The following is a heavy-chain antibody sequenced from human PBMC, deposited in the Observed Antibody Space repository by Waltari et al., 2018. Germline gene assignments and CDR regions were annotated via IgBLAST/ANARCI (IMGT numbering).Heavy chain of an antibody. Sequence: QVQRVQSGAEVKKPGSSVKVSCKASGGTFSSYAISWVRQAPGQGLEWMGGIIPIFGTANSAQKCHGRVTITADKSTSTAYMELSSLRSEDTAVYYCARHREEWLLYGHEFDPWGQGTLVTVSS. V-gene: IGHV1-69*14. CDR1: GGTFSSYA. CDR3: ARHREEWLLYGHEFDP. J-gene: IGHJ5*02. CDR2: IIPIFGTA. D-gene: IGHD3-3*01.